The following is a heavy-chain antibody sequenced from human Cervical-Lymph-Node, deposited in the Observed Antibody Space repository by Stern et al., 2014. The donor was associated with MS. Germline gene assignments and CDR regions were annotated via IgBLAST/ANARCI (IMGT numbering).Heavy chain of an antibody. J-gene: IGHJ4*02. V-gene: IGHV1-18*01. Sequence: VQLVESGAEVKKPGASVKVSCKASGYTFNIYSINWVRQAPGQGLEWMGWISAYNGNTDYAQKFQGRVTMTTDTSTSTAYMDLRSLRSDDTAVYYCARHYSGYDYFDYWGQGTLVTVSS. CDR2: ISAYNGNT. CDR1: GYTFNIYS. CDR3: ARHYSGYDYFDY. D-gene: IGHD5-12*01.